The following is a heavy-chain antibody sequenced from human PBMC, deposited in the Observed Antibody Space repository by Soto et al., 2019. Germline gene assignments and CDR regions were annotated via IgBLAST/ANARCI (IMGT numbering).Heavy chain of an antibody. Sequence: PGGSLRLSCAASGFKFDDYSLHWVRQAPGKGLEWVSLINRDGGTTYYADSLKGRFTISRDNSKNFLYLQMNSLTTEDTALYYCVKEKWGSEWSSFDFWGQGTLVTVSS. CDR3: VKEKWGSEWSSFDF. CDR1: GFKFDDYS. V-gene: IGHV3-43*01. J-gene: IGHJ4*02. CDR2: INRDGGTT. D-gene: IGHD3-3*01.